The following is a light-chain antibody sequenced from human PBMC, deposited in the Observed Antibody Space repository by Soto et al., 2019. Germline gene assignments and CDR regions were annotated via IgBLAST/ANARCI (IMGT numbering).Light chain of an antibody. CDR1: QRVSSY. CDR2: DAS. V-gene: IGKV3-11*01. J-gene: IGKJ4*01. Sequence: EIVLTQSPATLSLSPWERATLSCRASQRVSSYLAWYQQKPGQAPRLLIYDASNRATGIPARFSGIGSGTDFTLTISSLEPEDFAVYYCQQRSNWPLTFGGGTKVEIK. CDR3: QQRSNWPLT.